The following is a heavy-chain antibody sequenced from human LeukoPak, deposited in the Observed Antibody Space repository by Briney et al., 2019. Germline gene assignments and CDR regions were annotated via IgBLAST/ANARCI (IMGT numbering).Heavy chain of an antibody. CDR2: IIPIFGTA. D-gene: IGHD3-10*01. V-gene: IGHV1-69*13. CDR3: ARGSMVRGVMGY. CDR1: GGTFSSYA. J-gene: IGHJ4*02. Sequence: ASVKVSCKASGGTFSSYAISWVRQAPGQGLEWMGGIIPIFGTANYAQKFQGRVTITADESTSTAYMELSSLRSEDTAVYYCARGSMVRGVMGYWGQGTLVTVSS.